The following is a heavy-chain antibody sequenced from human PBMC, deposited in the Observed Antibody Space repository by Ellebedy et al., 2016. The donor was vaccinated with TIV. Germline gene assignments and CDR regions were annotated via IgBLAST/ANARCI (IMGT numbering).Heavy chain of an antibody. CDR2: ISSSGGST. V-gene: IGHV3-23*01. CDR1: GFTFSSYA. D-gene: IGHD2-21*02. J-gene: IGHJ4*02. Sequence: GESLKISCAASGFTFSSYAMSWVRQDPGKGLEWVSGISSSGGSTYYADSVKGRFTISRDNSKNTLYLQMNSLTPEDTAVYYCARATVAVTTSCLDYWGQGTLVTVSS. CDR3: ARATVAVTTSCLDY.